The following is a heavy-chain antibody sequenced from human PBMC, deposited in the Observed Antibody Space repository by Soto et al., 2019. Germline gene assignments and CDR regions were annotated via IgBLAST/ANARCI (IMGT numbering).Heavy chain of an antibody. CDR3: ARVATSPHYYYGMDV. V-gene: IGHV6-1*01. CDR2: TYYRSKWYN. CDR1: GDSVSSNSAA. J-gene: IGHJ6*04. Sequence: QTLSLTFAISGDSVSSNSAACNWIRQSPSRGLEWLLRTYYRSKWYNDYAVSVKSRVTINPDTSKNKFSLQLNSVTPEDTAVYYCARVATSPHYYYGMDVWGKGTTLTVS.